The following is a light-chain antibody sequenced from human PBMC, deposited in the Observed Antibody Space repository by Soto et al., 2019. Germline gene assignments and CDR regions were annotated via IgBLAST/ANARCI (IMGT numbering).Light chain of an antibody. Sequence: QAVVTQPPSVSGAPGQRVTISCTGTSSNIGAGYNVHWYKQLPGTAPKLLIYRDTTRPSGVPDRFSGSKSGTSASLAITGLQAEDEADYYCHSYDNILSGAVFGGGTKLTVL. V-gene: IGLV1-40*01. CDR1: SSNIGAGYN. CDR2: RDT. J-gene: IGLJ3*02. CDR3: HSYDNILSGAV.